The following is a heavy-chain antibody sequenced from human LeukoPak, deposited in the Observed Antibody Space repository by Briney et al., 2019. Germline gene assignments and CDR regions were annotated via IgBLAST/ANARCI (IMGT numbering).Heavy chain of an antibody. Sequence: GGSLRLSCAASGFTFSSYAMSWVRQAPGKGLEWVSAISGSGGSTYYADSVKGRFTISRDNSKNTLYLQMNSLRAEDTAVYYCAREATPPVYSSSWYFDYWGQGTLVTVSS. J-gene: IGHJ4*02. CDR1: GFTFSSYA. D-gene: IGHD6-13*01. CDR2: ISGSGGST. CDR3: AREATPPVYSSSWYFDY. V-gene: IGHV3-23*01.